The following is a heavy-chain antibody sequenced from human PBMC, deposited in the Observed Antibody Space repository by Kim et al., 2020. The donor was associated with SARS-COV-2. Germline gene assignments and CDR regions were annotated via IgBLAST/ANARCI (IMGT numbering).Heavy chain of an antibody. V-gene: IGHV3-30*04. D-gene: IGHD6-6*01. CDR2: ISYDGSNK. Sequence: GGSLRLSCAASGFTFSSYAMHWVRQAPGKGLEWVAVISYDGSNKYYADSVKGRFTISRDNSKNTLYLQMNSLRAEDTAVYYCARVPGGQLVSFDYWGQGTLVTVSS. CDR3: ARVPGGQLVSFDY. J-gene: IGHJ4*02. CDR1: GFTFSSYA.